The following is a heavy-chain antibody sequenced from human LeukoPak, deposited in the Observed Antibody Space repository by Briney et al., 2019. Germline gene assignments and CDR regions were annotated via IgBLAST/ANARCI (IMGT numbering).Heavy chain of an antibody. CDR2: ISGSGGST. CDR3: AKDRLGRGYYSDY. Sequence: GGSLRLSCAASGFTFSSYAMSWVRQAPGKGLEWVSAISGSGGSTYCADSVKGRFTISRDNSKNTLYLQMNSLRAEDTAVYYCAKDRLGRGYYSDYWGQGTLVTVSS. J-gene: IGHJ4*02. CDR1: GFTFSSYA. D-gene: IGHD2-15*01. V-gene: IGHV3-23*01.